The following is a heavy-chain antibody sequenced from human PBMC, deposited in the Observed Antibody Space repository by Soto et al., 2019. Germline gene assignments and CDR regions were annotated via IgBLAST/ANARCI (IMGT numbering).Heavy chain of an antibody. CDR3: ARSVYYYDSGSYYMFNY. V-gene: IGHV4-34*01. CDR2: INHSGST. D-gene: IGHD3-10*01. CDR1: GGSFSGYY. J-gene: IGHJ4*02. Sequence: PSETLSLTCAVSGGSFSGYYWNWIRQPPGKGLEWIGEINHSGSTNYNPSLKSRVTISVDTSKKQFSLKLNSVTAADTAVYYCARSVYYYDSGSYYMFNYWGPGTLVTVSS.